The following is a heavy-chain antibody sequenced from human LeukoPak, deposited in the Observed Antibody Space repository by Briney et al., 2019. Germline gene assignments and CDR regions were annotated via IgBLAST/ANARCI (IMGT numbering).Heavy chain of an antibody. D-gene: IGHD7-27*01. Sequence: ASVKVSCKASGYTFTGYYMHWVRQAPGQGLEWMGWINPNSGGTNYAQKFQGRVTMTRDTSFSTAYMELSRLRSDDTAVYYCARDTSWGFPLFDYWGQGTLVTVSS. CDR3: ARDTSWGFPLFDY. CDR1: GYTFTGYY. CDR2: INPNSGGT. V-gene: IGHV1-2*02. J-gene: IGHJ4*02.